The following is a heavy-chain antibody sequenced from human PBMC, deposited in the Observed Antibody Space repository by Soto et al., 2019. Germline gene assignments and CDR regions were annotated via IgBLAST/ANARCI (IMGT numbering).Heavy chain of an antibody. V-gene: IGHV3-9*01. J-gene: IGHJ4*02. CDR1: GFTFDDHG. CDR2: ISWNSGTI. CDR3: AKASGDQTSSGWDY. Sequence: EVQLVESGGGLVQPGRSMRLSCAASGFTFDDHGMHWVRQAPGKGLEWVSGISWNSGTIGYADSVKGRFTISRDNAKNSLYLQMNSLRPEDSALYYCAKASGDQTSSGWDYCGQGTLVTVSS. D-gene: IGHD6-19*01.